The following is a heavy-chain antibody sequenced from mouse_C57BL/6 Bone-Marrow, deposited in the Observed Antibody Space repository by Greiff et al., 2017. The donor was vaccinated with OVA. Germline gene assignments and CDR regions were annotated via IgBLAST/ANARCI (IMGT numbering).Heavy chain of an antibody. CDR3: ARQLRLRYAMDY. Sequence: VQLQESGAELVRPGSSVKLSCKASGYTFTSYWMDWVKQRPGQGLEWIGNIYPSDSETHYNQKFKDKATLTVDKSSSTAYMQLSSLTSEDSAVYYCARQLRLRYAMDYWGQGTSVTVSS. CDR1: GYTFTSYW. CDR2: IYPSDSET. D-gene: IGHD3-2*02. J-gene: IGHJ4*01. V-gene: IGHV1-61*01.